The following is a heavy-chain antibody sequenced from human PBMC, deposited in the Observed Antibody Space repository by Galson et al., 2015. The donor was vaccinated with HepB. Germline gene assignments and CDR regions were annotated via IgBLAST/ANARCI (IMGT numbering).Heavy chain of an antibody. D-gene: IGHD3-3*01. CDR3: ARADFWSGENWFDP. CDR1: GYTFTSYD. CDR2: MNPNSGNT. Sequence: SVKVSCKASGYTFTSYDINWVRQATGQGLEWMGWMNPNSGNTGYAQKFQGRVTMTRNTSISTAYMELSSLRSEDTAVYYCARADFWSGENWFDPWGQGTLVTVSS. V-gene: IGHV1-8*01. J-gene: IGHJ5*02.